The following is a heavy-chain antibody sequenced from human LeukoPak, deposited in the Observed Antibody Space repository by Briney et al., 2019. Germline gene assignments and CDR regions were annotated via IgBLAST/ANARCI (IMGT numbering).Heavy chain of an antibody. CDR3: ARAKYYDFWSGTADDGMDV. J-gene: IGHJ6*02. D-gene: IGHD3-3*01. CDR2: IYYSGST. V-gene: IGHV4-59*01. Sequence: PSETLSLTCTVSGGSISSYYWSWIRQPPGKGLEWIGYIYYSGSTNYNPSLKSRVTISVDTSKNQFSLKLSPVTAADTAVYYCARAKYYDFWSGTADDGMDVWGQGTTVTVSS. CDR1: GGSISSYY.